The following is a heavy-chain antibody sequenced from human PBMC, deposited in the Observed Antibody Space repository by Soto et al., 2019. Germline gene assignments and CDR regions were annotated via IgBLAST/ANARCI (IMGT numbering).Heavy chain of an antibody. Sequence: ASVKVSCKASGYTFTGYYMHWVQQAPGQGLEWMGWINPNSGGTNYAQKFQGWVTMTRDTSISTAYMELSRLRSDDTAVYYCAREGYCSGGSCYRPYGMDVWGQGTTVTAP. CDR1: GYTFTGYY. V-gene: IGHV1-2*04. CDR2: INPNSGGT. CDR3: AREGYCSGGSCYRPYGMDV. J-gene: IGHJ6*02. D-gene: IGHD2-15*01.